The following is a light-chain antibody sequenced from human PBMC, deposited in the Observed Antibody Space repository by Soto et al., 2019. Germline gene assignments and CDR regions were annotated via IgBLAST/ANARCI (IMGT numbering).Light chain of an antibody. Sequence: EIVLTQSPGTLSLSPGERATLSCRASQSVSSTSLAWYQQRPGRSPRLLIFGASSRATGIPDRFSGSGSGTDFTLTISRLEPEDFAVYYCQQYGSSPLTFGGGTKVEIK. CDR2: GAS. CDR3: QQYGSSPLT. V-gene: IGKV3-20*01. CDR1: QSVSSTS. J-gene: IGKJ4*01.